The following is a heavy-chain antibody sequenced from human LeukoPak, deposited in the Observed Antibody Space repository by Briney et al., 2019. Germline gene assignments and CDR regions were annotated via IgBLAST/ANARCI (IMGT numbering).Heavy chain of an antibody. V-gene: IGHV3-66*01. Sequence: GGSLRLSCTVSGFTVSINSMSWVRQAPGKGLEWVSFIYSGGNTHYSDSVKGRFTISRDNVKNSVYLQMISLRAEDTAVYFCAREGPYGKFDYWGQGTLVTVSS. CDR2: IYSGGNT. CDR3: AREGPYGKFDY. D-gene: IGHD4-17*01. J-gene: IGHJ4*02. CDR1: GFTVSINS.